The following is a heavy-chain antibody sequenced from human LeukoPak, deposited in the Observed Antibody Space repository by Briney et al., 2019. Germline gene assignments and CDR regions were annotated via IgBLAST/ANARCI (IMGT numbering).Heavy chain of an antibody. CDR1: GYTFTGYY. V-gene: IGHV1-2*02. J-gene: IGHJ4*02. CDR3: ARGSQKGATYGY. D-gene: IGHD1-26*01. CDR2: INPNSGGT. Sequence: ASVKVSCKASGYTFTGYYMHWVRQAPGQGLEWMGWINPNSGGTNYAQKFQGRVTMTRDTSISTAYMELSSLRSEDTAVYYCARGSQKGATYGYWGQGTLVTVSS.